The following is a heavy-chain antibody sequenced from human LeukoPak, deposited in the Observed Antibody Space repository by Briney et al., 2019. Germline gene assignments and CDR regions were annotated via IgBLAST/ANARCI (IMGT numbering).Heavy chain of an antibody. CDR2: IHYSGTT. D-gene: IGHD3-22*01. CDR1: GDSITSNDFY. J-gene: IGHJ3*02. V-gene: IGHV4-39*07. CDR3: ARGKPPTHDDSSGNDAFDI. Sequence: SETLSLTCTVSGDSITSNDFYWGWIRQAPGKGLEWIGSIHYSGTTYYNPSLKSRVTISVDTSKRHFSLKLSSVTAADTAVYYCARGKPPTHDDSSGNDAFDIWGQGTMVTVSS.